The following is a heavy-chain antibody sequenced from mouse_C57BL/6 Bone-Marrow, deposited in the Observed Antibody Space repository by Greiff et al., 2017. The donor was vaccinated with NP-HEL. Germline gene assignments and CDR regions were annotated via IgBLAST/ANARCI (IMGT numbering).Heavy chain of an antibody. CDR2: IYIGNGYT. D-gene: IGHD1-1*01. CDR3: SRGVTVVATDY. CDR1: GYTFTSYG. Sequence: VQLQQSGAELVRPGSSVKMSCKTSGYTFTSYGLNWVKQRPGQGLEWIGYIYIGNGYTEYNEKFKGKATLTSDTSSSKAYMQLSSLTSEDSAIDFCSRGVTVVATDYWGQGTTLTVSS. J-gene: IGHJ2*01. V-gene: IGHV1-58*01.